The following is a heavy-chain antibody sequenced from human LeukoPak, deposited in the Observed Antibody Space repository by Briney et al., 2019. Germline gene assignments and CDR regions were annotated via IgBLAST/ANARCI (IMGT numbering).Heavy chain of an antibody. CDR3: TRGGSVPATRSFDY. V-gene: IGHV3-66*01. D-gene: IGHD6-19*01. Sequence: PGWSLRLSCSASGFTVSSDYMSWVRQAPGKGLAWLSVIYSGGTTYYADSVKGRFTISRDNSKNTVYLHMNSLRVEDTAMYYCTRGGSVPATRSFDYWGQGTLVTVSS. CDR2: IYSGGTT. J-gene: IGHJ4*02. CDR1: GFTVSSDY.